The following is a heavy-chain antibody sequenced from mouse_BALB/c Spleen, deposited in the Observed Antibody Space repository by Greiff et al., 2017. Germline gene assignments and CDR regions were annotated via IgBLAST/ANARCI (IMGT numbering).Heavy chain of an antibody. Sequence: QVQLQQSGAELARPGASVTLSCKASGYTFTSYWMQWVKQRPGQGLEWIGAIYPGDGDTRYTQKFKGKATLTADKSSSTAYMQLSSLASEDSAVYYCARGYYGLDYWGQGTTLTVSS. CDR1: GYTFTSYW. D-gene: IGHD1-1*01. CDR3: ARGYYGLDY. J-gene: IGHJ2*01. V-gene: IGHV1-87*01. CDR2: IYPGDGDT.